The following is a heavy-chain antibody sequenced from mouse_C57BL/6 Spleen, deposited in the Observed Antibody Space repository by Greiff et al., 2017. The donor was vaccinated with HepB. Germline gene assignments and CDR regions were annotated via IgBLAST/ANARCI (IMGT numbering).Heavy chain of an antibody. V-gene: IGHV1-55*01. CDR3: ARSPPGTWFAY. D-gene: IGHD4-1*01. Sequence: QVQLKQPGAELVKPGASVKMSCKASGYTFTSYWITWVKQRPGQGLEWIGDIYPGSGSTNYNEKFKSKATLTVDTSSSTAYMQLSSLTSGDSAVYYCARSPPGTWFAYWGQGTLVTVSA. J-gene: IGHJ3*01. CDR1: GYTFTSYW. CDR2: IYPGSGST.